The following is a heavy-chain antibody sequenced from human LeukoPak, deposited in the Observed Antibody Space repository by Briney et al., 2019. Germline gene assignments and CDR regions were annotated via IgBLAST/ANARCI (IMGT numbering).Heavy chain of an antibody. CDR1: GFSLSTSGVG. V-gene: IGHV2-5*01. D-gene: IGHD6-6*01. CDR3: AHRHFTRYSSSSGAFDY. J-gene: IGHJ4*02. CDR2: IYWNDDK. Sequence: ESSPTLVNPTQTLTLTCTFSGFSLSTSGVGVGWIRQPPGKALEWLALIYWNDDKRYSPSLKSRLTITKDTSKNQVVLTMTNMDPVDTATYYCAHRHFTRYSSSSGAFDYWGQGTLVTVSS.